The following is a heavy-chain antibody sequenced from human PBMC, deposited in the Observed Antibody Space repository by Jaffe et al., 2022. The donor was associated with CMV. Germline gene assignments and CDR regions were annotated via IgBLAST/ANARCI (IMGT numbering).Heavy chain of an antibody. CDR2: IDPSDSYT. Sequence: EVQLVQSGAEVKKPGESLRISCKGSGYSFTSYWISWVRQMPGKGLEWMGRIDPSDSYTNYSPSFQGHVTISADKSISTAYLQWSSLKASDTAMYYCASRNCSSTSCYASYYYYMDVWGKGTTVTVSS. J-gene: IGHJ6*03. V-gene: IGHV5-10-1*03. CDR3: ASRNCSSTSCYASYYYYMDV. CDR1: GYSFTSYW. D-gene: IGHD2-2*01.